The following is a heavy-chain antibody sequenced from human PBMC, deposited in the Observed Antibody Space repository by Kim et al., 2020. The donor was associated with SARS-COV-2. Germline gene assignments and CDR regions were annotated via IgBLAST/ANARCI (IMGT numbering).Heavy chain of an antibody. V-gene: IGHV3-23*01. D-gene: IGHD2-15*01. J-gene: IGHJ4*02. CDR1: GFTFRNYA. Sequence: GGSLRLSCAPSGFTFRNYAMSWVRQAPGKGLEWVSAISDSGASTYHADSVTGRFTISRDNSKDTLYLQMNSLRAEDTAVYYCAKGSSGSRPYYFDYWGLGTLVTVSS. CDR2: ISDSGAST. CDR3: AKGSSGSRPYYFDY.